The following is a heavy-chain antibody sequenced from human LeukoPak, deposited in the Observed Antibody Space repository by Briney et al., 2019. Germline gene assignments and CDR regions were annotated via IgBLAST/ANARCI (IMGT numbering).Heavy chain of an antibody. V-gene: IGHV3-23*01. D-gene: IGHD6-19*01. Sequence: GGSLRLSCAASGFTFSSYAMSWVRQAPGEGLEWVSAISGSGGGTYYADSVKGRFTISRDNSKNTLYLQMNSLRAEDTAVYYCAKGGGLAVAGTDYFDYWGQGTLVTVSS. CDR2: ISGSGGGT. CDR1: GFTFSSYA. CDR3: AKGGGLAVAGTDYFDY. J-gene: IGHJ4*02.